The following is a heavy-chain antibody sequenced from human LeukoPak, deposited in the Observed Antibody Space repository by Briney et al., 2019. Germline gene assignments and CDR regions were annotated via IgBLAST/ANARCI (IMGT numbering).Heavy chain of an antibody. CDR2: ISRSSSTI. CDR1: GFPFNSYS. V-gene: IGHV3-48*02. J-gene: IGHJ3*02. CDR3: ARDRGYCSGGSCHDAFDI. Sequence: GGSLGLSCAASGFPFNSYSMNWVRQAPGKGLEWVSYISRSSSTIYYADSVKGRFTISRDNAKNSLFLQMNSLRDEDTAVYYCARDRGYCSGGSCHDAFDIWGQGTMVTVSS. D-gene: IGHD2-15*01.